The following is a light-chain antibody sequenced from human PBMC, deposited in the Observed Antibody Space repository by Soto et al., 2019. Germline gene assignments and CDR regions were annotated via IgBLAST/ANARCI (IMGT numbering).Light chain of an antibody. J-gene: IGKJ4*01. CDR3: QQYKSYSLT. CDR2: KAS. Sequence: ASVGDRVTITCRASQSISSWLAWYQQEPGRAPKLLIYKASSLESGVPSRFSGSGSGTEFTLTISSLQPDDFATYYCQQYKSYSLTFGGGTKVDIK. CDR1: QSISSW. V-gene: IGKV1-5*03.